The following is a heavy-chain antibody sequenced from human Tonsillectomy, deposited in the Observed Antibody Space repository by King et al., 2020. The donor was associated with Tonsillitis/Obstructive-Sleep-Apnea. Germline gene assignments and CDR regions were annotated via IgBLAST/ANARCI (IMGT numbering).Heavy chain of an antibody. J-gene: IGHJ4*02. CDR2: IYPGDSDT. D-gene: IGHD3-16*01. Sequence: VQLVESGTEMKKPGGSLKISCTGSGYSFTKYWIGWVRQMPGKGLEWMGIIYPGDSDTRYSPSFQGQVTISADKSISSAYLQWSSLKASDTAMYYCARQPSDMIFDYWGPGTLVTVSS. V-gene: IGHV5-51*01. CDR3: ARQPSDMIFDY. CDR1: GYSFTKYW.